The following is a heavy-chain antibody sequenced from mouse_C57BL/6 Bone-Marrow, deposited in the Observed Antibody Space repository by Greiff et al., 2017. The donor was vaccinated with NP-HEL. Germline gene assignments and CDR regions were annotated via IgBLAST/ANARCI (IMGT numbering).Heavy chain of an antibody. V-gene: IGHV5-17*01. J-gene: IGHJ4*01. Sequence: EVKLMESGGGLVKPGGSLKLSCAASGFTFSDYGMHWVRQAPGKGLEWVGYISSGSSTIYYADTVKGRSTISGDNAKNTLFLQMTSMRAEDTAMYYCARNYLYAMDYWGQGTSVTVSS. CDR1: GFTFSDYG. CDR2: ISSGSSTI. D-gene: IGHD5-5*01. CDR3: ARNYLYAMDY.